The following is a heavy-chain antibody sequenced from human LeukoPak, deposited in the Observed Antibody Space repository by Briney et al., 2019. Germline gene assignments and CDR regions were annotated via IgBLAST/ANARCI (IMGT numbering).Heavy chain of an antibody. D-gene: IGHD1-1*01. CDR2: MSYTKDTV. Sequence: PGMSLRLSCAASGFTFTGHAMHWIRQAPGKGLEWVSGMSYTKDTVDYADSVKGRFTVSRDDAKSTSFLQMNSLRPEDTAFYFCTGDLRPGGTDIWGQGTTVTVSS. V-gene: IGHV3-9*01. CDR3: TGDLRPGGTDI. CDR1: GFTFTGHA. J-gene: IGHJ6*02.